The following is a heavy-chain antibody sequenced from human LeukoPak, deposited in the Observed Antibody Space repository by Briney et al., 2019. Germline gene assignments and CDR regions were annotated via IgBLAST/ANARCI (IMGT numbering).Heavy chain of an antibody. V-gene: IGHV3-23*01. J-gene: IGHJ4*02. CDR2: VSSNGAKT. Sequence: GGSLRLSCAASGFTFSSYAITWVRQAPGKGLEWVSAVSSNGAKTYYADSVKGRFTISRDNYKNMVFLQMNSLRAEDTAVYYCANIAATDYWGQGTLVTVSS. D-gene: IGHD2-15*01. CDR1: GFTFSSYA. CDR3: ANIAATDY.